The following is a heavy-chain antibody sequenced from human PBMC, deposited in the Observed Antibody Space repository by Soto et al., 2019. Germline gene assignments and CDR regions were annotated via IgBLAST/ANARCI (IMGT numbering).Heavy chain of an antibody. CDR1: GGSINTFY. CDR3: AREGSYSAYNFAHGIQLWSFDF. D-gene: IGHD5-12*01. J-gene: IGHJ4*02. CDR2: IFSSGST. V-gene: IGHV4-4*07. Sequence: SETLPLTWTVSGGSINTFYWSWVRQPAGKGLEWIGRIFSSGSTSFNPSLESRVAMSVDTSKNHFSLNLSSVTAADMAVYYCAREGSYSAYNFAHGIQLWSFDFWGQGTLVTVSS.